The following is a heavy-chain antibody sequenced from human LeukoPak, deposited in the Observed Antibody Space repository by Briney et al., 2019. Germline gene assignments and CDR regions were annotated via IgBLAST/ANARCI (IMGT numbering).Heavy chain of an antibody. V-gene: IGHV3-23*03. J-gene: IGHJ4*02. Sequence: GGSLRLSCAASGFTFSSYAMSWVRQAPGKGLEWVSVIYSGGGSTFYADSVKGRFTFSRDNSKNTLFLQMNSLRAEDTAVYYCATDEGDSGGLDYWGQGTLVTVSS. CDR1: GFTFSSYA. D-gene: IGHD2-21*02. CDR3: ATDEGDSGGLDY. CDR2: IYSGGGST.